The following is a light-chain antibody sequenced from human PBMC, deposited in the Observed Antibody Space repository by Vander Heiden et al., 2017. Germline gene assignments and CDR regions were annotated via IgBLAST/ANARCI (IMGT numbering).Light chain of an antibody. Sequence: VMSRSRLSLPVTPGEPASISCRSSQSLLHSNGYNYLDWYLQKPGQSPQLLIYLGSNRASGVPDRFSGSGSGTDFTLKISRVEAEDVGVYYCRQALQTPRTFGQGTKVEIK. CDR1: QSLLHSNGYNY. J-gene: IGKJ1*01. CDR3: RQALQTPRT. V-gene: IGKV2-28*01. CDR2: LGS.